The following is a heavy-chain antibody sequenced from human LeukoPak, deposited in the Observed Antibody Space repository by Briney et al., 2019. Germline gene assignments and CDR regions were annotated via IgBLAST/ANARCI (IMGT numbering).Heavy chain of an antibody. J-gene: IGHJ4*02. CDR2: INTDGSST. V-gene: IGHV3-74*01. Sequence: TGGPLRLSCAASGFTFSSYWMHWVRQAPGKGLVWVSRINTDGSSTSYADSVKGRFTISRDNAKNTLYLQMNSLRAEDTAVYYCARVSSSSWWALDYWGQGTLVTVSS. CDR1: GFTFSSYW. D-gene: IGHD6-13*01. CDR3: ARVSSSSWWALDY.